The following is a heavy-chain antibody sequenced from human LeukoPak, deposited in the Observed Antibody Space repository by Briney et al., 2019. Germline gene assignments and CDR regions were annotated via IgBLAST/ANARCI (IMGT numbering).Heavy chain of an antibody. D-gene: IGHD2-2*02. V-gene: IGHV3-74*01. CDR1: GFTFSSYW. Sequence: AGGSLRLSCAASGFTFSSYWMHWVRQAPGKGLVWVSRINTDGSSTSYADSVKGRFTISRDNAKNTLYLQMNSLRAEDTAVYYCARARRYCSSTSCYIPGYYMDVWGKGTTVTVSS. CDR3: ARARRYCSSTSCYIPGYYMDV. CDR2: INTDGSST. J-gene: IGHJ6*03.